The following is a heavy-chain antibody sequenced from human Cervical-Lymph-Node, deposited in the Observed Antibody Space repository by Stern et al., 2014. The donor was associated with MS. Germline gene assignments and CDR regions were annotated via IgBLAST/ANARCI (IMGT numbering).Heavy chain of an antibody. D-gene: IGHD4/OR15-4a*01. CDR1: GFSFSSAS. V-gene: IGHV3-15*01. CDR3: ATYGDYSDF. J-gene: IGHJ4*02. CDR2: IKTTAAGGTV. Sequence: EVQLVESGGGLVKPGESLTLSCAASGFSFSSASMSWVRQAPGKGLEWVGRIKTTAAGGTVEYAAPVRGRLTISRHDSNNTVFLHMSSLKTEDTAVYYCATYGDYSDFWGQGTLVTVSS.